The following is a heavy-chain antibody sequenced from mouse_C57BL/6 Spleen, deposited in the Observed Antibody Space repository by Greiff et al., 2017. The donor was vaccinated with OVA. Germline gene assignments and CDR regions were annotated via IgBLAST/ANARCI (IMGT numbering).Heavy chain of an antibody. J-gene: IGHJ1*03. CDR1: GYTFTSYW. CDR3: ARITTVVAKYFDV. Sequence: QVQLQQPGAELVMPGASVNLSFHSSGYTFTSYWMHWVKQRPGQGLEWIGEIDPSDSYTNYNQKFKGKSTLTVDKSSSTAYMQLSSLTSEDSAVYYCARITTVVAKYFDVWGTGTTVTVSS. D-gene: IGHD1-1*01. CDR2: IDPSDSYT. V-gene: IGHV1-69*01.